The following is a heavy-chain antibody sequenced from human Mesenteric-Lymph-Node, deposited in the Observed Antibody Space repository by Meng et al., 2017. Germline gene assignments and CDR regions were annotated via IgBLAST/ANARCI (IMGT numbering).Heavy chain of an antibody. CDR2: VYYSGST. CDR3: ARDSSSSAYSPFDY. Sequence: VQMQELGPGLVGPSETLYFTCTVSGGSVNSVNYYWSWIRQPPGKGLEWIGYVYYSGSTSYNPSLKSRVTISVDTSKNQFSLNLNSVTPEDTAVYYCARDSSSSAYSPFDYWGQGTLVTVSS. V-gene: IGHV4-61*01. CDR1: GGSVNSVNYY. J-gene: IGHJ4*02. D-gene: IGHD3-22*01.